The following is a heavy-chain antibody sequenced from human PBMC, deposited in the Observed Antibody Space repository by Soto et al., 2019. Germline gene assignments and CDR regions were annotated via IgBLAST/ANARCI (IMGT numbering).Heavy chain of an antibody. J-gene: IGHJ5*02. CDR3: AREVADILTGDNWFDP. CDR2: IYYSEST. Sequence: LSLTCTVSGGSVSSGSYYWSWIRQPPGKGLEWIGYIYYSESTNYNPSLKSRVTISVDTSKNQFSLKLSSVTAADTAVYYCAREVADILTGDNWFDPWGQGTLVTVSS. D-gene: IGHD3-9*01. V-gene: IGHV4-61*01. CDR1: GGSVSSGSYY.